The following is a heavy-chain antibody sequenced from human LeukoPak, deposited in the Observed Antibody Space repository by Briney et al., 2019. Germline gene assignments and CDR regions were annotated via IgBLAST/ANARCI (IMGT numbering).Heavy chain of an antibody. J-gene: IGHJ4*02. V-gene: IGHV3-21*01. CDR2: ISSSSSYI. Sequence: GGSLGLSCAASGFTFSSYSMNWVRQAPWKGLEWVSSISSSSSYIYYADSVKGRFTISRDNAKNSLYLQMNSLRAEDTAVYYCARNVGYSSSWWSLDYWGQGTLVTVSS. D-gene: IGHD6-13*01. CDR1: GFTFSSYS. CDR3: ARNVGYSSSWWSLDY.